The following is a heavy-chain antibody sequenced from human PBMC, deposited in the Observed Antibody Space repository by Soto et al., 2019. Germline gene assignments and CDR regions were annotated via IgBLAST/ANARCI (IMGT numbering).Heavy chain of an antibody. D-gene: IGHD2-15*01. J-gene: IGHJ6*02. CDR1: GYTFTSYG. Sequence: GASVKVSCKASGYTFTSYGISWVRQAPGQGLEWMGWISAYNGNTNYAQKLQGRVTMTTDTSTSTAYMELRSLRSDDTAVYYCARFDCSGGSCYSYYYYGMDVWGQGTTVTVS. CDR2: ISAYNGNT. V-gene: IGHV1-18*01. CDR3: ARFDCSGGSCYSYYYYGMDV.